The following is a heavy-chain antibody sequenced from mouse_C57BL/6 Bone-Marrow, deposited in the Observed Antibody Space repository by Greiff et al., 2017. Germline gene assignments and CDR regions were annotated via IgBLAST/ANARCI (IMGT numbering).Heavy chain of an antibody. CDR1: GYTFTSYW. Sequence: QVQLQQSGAELVQPGASVKLSCKASGYTFTSYWMHWVKQRPGQGLEWIGMIHPNSGSTNYNEKFKSKATLTVDKSTSTAYMQLSRLTSEDSAVYYCAFTLDYWGQGTPLTVSA. CDR2: IHPNSGST. V-gene: IGHV1-64*01. CDR3: AFTLDY. J-gene: IGHJ2*01.